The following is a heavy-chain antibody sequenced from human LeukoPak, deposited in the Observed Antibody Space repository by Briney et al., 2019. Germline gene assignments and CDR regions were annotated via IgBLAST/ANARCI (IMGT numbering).Heavy chain of an antibody. Sequence: GGFLRLSCAASGFTFSSYGMHWVRQAPGKGLEWVAVISYDGSNKYYADSVKGRFTISRDNSKNTLYLQMNSLRAEDTAVYYCAKDLTMIVGPRDYWGQGTLVTVSS. CDR3: AKDLTMIVGPRDY. V-gene: IGHV3-30*18. CDR1: GFTFSSYG. D-gene: IGHD3-22*01. J-gene: IGHJ4*02. CDR2: ISYDGSNK.